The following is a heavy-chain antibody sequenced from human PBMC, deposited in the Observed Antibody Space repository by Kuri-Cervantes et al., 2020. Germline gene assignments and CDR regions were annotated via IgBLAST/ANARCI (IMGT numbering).Heavy chain of an antibody. CDR1: GGSISSGGYS. CDR2: IYTSGST. V-gene: IGHV4-61*02. J-gene: IGHJ3*02. D-gene: IGHD1-1*01. Sequence: SCAVSGGSISSGGYSWSWIRQPAGKGLEWIGRIYTSGSTNHNPSLKSRVAISVDTSKNQFSLKLTSVTAADTAMYYCAREEVFWNAFDIWGQGTMVTVSS. CDR3: AREEVFWNAFDI.